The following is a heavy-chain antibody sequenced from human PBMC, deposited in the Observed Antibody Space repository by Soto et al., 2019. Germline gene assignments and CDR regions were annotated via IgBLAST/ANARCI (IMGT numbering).Heavy chain of an antibody. D-gene: IGHD1-20*01. V-gene: IGHV4-4*07. CDR3: ASGPLVSRYYGLNV. J-gene: IGHJ6*02. CDR2: IFTNGNT. CDR1: GVSMNDYY. Sequence: SETLSFTCSVSGVSMNDYYWSWIRQTAGRGLEWIGRIFTNGNTNYNPSLRGRLTMSVDTPTNQVSLRLTSVTAADTAVYYCASGPLVSRYYGLNVWGHGTTVTVSS.